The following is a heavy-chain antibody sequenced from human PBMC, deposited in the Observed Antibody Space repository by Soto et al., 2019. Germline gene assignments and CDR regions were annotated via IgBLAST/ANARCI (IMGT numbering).Heavy chain of an antibody. CDR1: GFTFSSYW. V-gene: IGHV3-74*01. J-gene: IGHJ6*03. Sequence: GGSLRLSCAASGFTFSSYWMHWVRQAPGKGLVWVSRINSDGSSTSYADSVKGRFTISRDNAKNTLYLQMNSLRAEDTAVYYCARDGFTMVRGAEGPYYYYYMDVWGKGTTVTVSS. D-gene: IGHD3-10*01. CDR3: ARDGFTMVRGAEGPYYYYYMDV. CDR2: INSDGSST.